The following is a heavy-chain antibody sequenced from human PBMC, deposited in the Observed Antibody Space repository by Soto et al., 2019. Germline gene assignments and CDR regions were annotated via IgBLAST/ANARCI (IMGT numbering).Heavy chain of an antibody. Sequence: GGSLRLSCAASGFTFSSYWMHWVRQAPGKGLVWVSRINSDGSSTSYADSVKGRFTISRDNAKNTLYLQMNSLRAEDTAVYYCARDRIWFGESWSYYYMDVWGKGTTVTVSS. D-gene: IGHD3-10*01. J-gene: IGHJ6*03. V-gene: IGHV3-74*01. CDR3: ARDRIWFGESWSYYYMDV. CDR1: GFTFSSYW. CDR2: INSDGSST.